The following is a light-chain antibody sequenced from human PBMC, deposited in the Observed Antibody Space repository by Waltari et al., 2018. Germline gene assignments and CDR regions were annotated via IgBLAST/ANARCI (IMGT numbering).Light chain of an antibody. CDR2: DQS. Sequence: QAVVTQEPSLTVSPGGTVTLTCGSSTGAVTSGHYPYWFQQKPGQAPRTLIYDQSNKHSWTPARFSGSLLGGKAALTLAGAQPEDEAEYYCLLSYSGARVFGGGTKLTVL. J-gene: IGLJ2*01. V-gene: IGLV7-46*01. CDR1: TGAVTSGHY. CDR3: LLSYSGARV.